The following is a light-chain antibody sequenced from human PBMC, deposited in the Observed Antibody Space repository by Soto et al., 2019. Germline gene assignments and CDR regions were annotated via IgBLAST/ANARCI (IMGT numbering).Light chain of an antibody. J-gene: IGKJ2*01. CDR1: QGINIF. CDR2: AAS. Sequence: DIQLTQSPSFLSASVGDRVTITCRASQGINIFLAWFQQKPGKAPNLLISAASTLQSGVPSRFSGSGSETEFTLTITSLQPEDSATYSCQPRNSYPRTFGQGTKVEIK. CDR3: QPRNSYPRT. V-gene: IGKV1-9*01.